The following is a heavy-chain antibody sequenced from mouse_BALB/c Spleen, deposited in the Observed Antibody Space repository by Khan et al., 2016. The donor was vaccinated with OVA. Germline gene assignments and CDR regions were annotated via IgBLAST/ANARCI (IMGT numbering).Heavy chain of an antibody. CDR1: GYSITSNYA. D-gene: IGHD2-14*01. V-gene: IGHV3-2*02. CDR3: ARKKYDGYAVDY. Sequence: EVQLQESGPGLVKPSQSLSLTCTVTGYSITSNYAWNWIRQFPGNKLEWMGYISYSGSTSYNPSLKSRISITRDTSKNQFFLQLNSVTTEDTATYYCARKKYDGYAVDYWGQGTSVTVSS. J-gene: IGHJ4*01. CDR2: ISYSGST.